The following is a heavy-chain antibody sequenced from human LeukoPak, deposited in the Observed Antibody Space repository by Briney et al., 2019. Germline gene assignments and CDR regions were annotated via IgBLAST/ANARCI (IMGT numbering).Heavy chain of an antibody. CDR3: ARLLGYYYDSSGYRRGSKEYYFDY. D-gene: IGHD3-22*01. V-gene: IGHV4-39*01. J-gene: IGHJ4*02. Sequence: PSETLSLTCTVSGGSISSSSYSWGWIRQPPGTGLEWIGSIYYSGSTYYNPSLKSRVTISVDTSKNQFSLKLSSVTAADTAVYYCARLLGYYYDSSGYRRGSKEYYFDYWGQGTLVTVSS. CDR2: IYYSGST. CDR1: GGSISSSSYS.